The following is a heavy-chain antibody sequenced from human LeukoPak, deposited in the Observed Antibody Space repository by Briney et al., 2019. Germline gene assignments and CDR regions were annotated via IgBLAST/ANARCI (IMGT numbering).Heavy chain of an antibody. CDR2: IIPILGIA. D-gene: IGHD2-8*01. CDR3: ASRDGPDEYYFDY. CDR1: GGTFIIYA. J-gene: IGHJ4*02. Sequence: SVTVSFTASGGTFIIYAISWVRQAPGQGREWVGRIIPILGIANYAQKFQGRVTITADKSTSTAYMELSSLRSEDTAVYYCASRDGPDEYYFDYWGQGTLVTVSS. V-gene: IGHV1-69*04.